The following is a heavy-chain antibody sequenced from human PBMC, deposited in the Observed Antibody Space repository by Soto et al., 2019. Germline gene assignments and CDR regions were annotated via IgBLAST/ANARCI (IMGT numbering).Heavy chain of an antibody. D-gene: IGHD3-22*01. J-gene: IGHJ3*02. V-gene: IGHV5-51*01. Sequence: GESLQISCKASGYSFSFYWIGWVRQMPGKGLEWMAIMYPDDSDIRYSPSFEAHVTISADKSTSTAFLQWSSLKASDTAMYYCATAYVYDFENSNYYRDAFDIWGQGTLVTVSS. CDR1: GYSFSFYW. CDR3: ATAYVYDFENSNYYRDAFDI. CDR2: MYPDDSDI.